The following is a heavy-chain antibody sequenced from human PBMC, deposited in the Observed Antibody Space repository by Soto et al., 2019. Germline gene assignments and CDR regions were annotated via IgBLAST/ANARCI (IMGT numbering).Heavy chain of an antibody. CDR1: GGSISSGDYY. V-gene: IGHV4-30-4*01. Sequence: PSETLSLTCTVSGGSISSGDYYWSWIRQPPGKGQEWIGYIYYSGSTYYNPSLKSRVTISVDTSKNQFSLKLSSVTAADTTVYYCARGFLRMLELYDAFDIWGQGTMVTVSS. CDR2: IYYSGST. J-gene: IGHJ3*02. CDR3: ARGFLRMLELYDAFDI. D-gene: IGHD1-7*01.